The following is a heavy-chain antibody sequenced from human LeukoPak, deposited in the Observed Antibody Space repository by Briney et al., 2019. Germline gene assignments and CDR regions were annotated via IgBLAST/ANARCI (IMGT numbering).Heavy chain of an antibody. V-gene: IGHV3-23*01. J-gene: IGHJ4*02. CDR1: GFTFSSYA. Sequence: PGGSLRLSCAASGFTFSSYAMSWVRQAPGKGLEWVSAISGSGGSTYYADSVKGRFTISRDNSKNTLYLQMNSLRAEDTAVYYCSKMSGSYFGYFDYWGQGTLVTVSS. CDR3: SKMSGSYFGYFDY. D-gene: IGHD1-26*01. CDR2: ISGSGGST.